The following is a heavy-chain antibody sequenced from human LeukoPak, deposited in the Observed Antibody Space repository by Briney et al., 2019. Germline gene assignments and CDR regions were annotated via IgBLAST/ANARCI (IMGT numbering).Heavy chain of an antibody. J-gene: IGHJ5*02. Sequence: SKTLSLTCAVSGVSISSGGYYWRWIRQPPGKGLEWIGYIYHSGSSYYNPSLKSRVTLSADRSKNQFSLKLTSVTAADTAVYYCARASGADEMYNWFDPWGQGTLVIVSS. D-gene: IGHD2-8*02. V-gene: IGHV4-30-2*01. CDR2: IYHSGSS. CDR3: ARASGADEMYNWFDP. CDR1: GVSISSGGYY.